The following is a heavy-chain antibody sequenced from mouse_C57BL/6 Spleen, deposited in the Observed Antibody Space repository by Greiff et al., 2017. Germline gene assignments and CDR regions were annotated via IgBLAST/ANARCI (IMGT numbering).Heavy chain of an antibody. CDR1: GFTFSSYT. V-gene: IGHV5-9*01. J-gene: IGHJ3*01. Sequence: EVKVVESGGGLVKPGGSLKLSCAASGFTFSSYTMSWVRQTPEKRLEWVATISGGGGNTYYPDSVKGRFTISRDKATNTLYLQMSSLISEDAALYYCTRECSSFGFAYWGQGTLVTVSA. CDR2: ISGGGGNT. CDR3: TRECSSFGFAY. D-gene: IGHD1-1*01.